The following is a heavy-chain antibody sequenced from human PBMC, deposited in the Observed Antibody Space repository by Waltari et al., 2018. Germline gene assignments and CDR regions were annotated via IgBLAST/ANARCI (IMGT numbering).Heavy chain of an antibody. Sequence: EVQLVESGGGLVKPGGSLRLSCAASGFTFSSYSMNWVRQAPGKGLEWVSSISSSSSYIYYADSVKGRFTISRDNAKNSLYLQMNSLRAEDTAVYYCARDGRTSSQHTAYYYYYGMDVWGQGTTVTVSS. CDR2: ISSSSSYI. D-gene: IGHD5-18*01. V-gene: IGHV3-21*01. CDR3: ARDGRTSSQHTAYYYYYGMDV. CDR1: GFTFSSYS. J-gene: IGHJ6*02.